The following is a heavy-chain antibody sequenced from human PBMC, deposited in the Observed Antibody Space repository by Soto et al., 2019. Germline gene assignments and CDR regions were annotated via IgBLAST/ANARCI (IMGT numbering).Heavy chain of an antibody. V-gene: IGHV3-30-3*01. CDR1: GFTFSSYA. CDR3: ARDPSAMAYFDY. D-gene: IGHD5-18*01. CDR2: ISYDGSNK. Sequence: GGSLRLSCAASGFTFSSYAMHWVRQAPGKGLEWVAVISYDGSNKYYADSVKGRFTISRDNSKNTLYLQMNSLRAEDTAVYYCARDPSAMAYFDYWGQGTLVTVSS. J-gene: IGHJ4*02.